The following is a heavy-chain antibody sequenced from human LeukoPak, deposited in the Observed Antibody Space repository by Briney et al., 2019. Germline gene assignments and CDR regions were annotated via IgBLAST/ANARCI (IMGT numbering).Heavy chain of an antibody. CDR2: IYSDGST. D-gene: IGHD3-22*01. V-gene: IGHV3-53*01. J-gene: IGHJ4*02. Sequence: GGSLRLSCAASGFTFSGSALHWVRQAPGKGLQWVSVIYSDGSTYHADSVKGRFTISRDNSKNTLYLQMNSLRAEDTAVYYCARAAYGSNGYTAEVADYWGQGTLVTVSS. CDR1: GFTFSGSA. CDR3: ARAAYGSNGYTAEVADY.